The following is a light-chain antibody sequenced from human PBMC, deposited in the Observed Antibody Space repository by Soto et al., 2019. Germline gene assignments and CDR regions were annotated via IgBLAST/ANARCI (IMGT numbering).Light chain of an antibody. CDR3: PQSYSTLLFT. V-gene: IGKV1-39*01. Sequence: DIQMTQSPSSLSASVGDRVTITCRASQSISSYLHWYQKKPGKTPKLLIYAASSLQSGFPSRFSGSGSWTDFTLTNRNLQTADFPTYYDPQSYSTLLFTFGPGTKVDIK. J-gene: IGKJ3*01. CDR2: AAS. CDR1: QSISSY.